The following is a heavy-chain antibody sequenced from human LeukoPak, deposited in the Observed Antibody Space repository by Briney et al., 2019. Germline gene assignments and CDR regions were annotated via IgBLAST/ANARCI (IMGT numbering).Heavy chain of an antibody. J-gene: IGHJ3*02. D-gene: IGHD6-19*01. CDR2: IYYSGST. CDR1: GGSISSYY. Sequence: PSETLSLTCTVSGGSISSYYWSWIRQPPGKGLEWIGYIYYSGSTNYNPSLKSRVTISVDTSKNQFSLKLSSVTAADTAVYYCARDLARYSSGWYGLDAFDICGQGTMVTVSS. V-gene: IGHV4-59*01. CDR3: ARDLARYSSGWYGLDAFDI.